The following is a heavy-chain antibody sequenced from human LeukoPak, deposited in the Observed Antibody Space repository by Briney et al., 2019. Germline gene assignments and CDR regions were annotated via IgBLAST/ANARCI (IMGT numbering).Heavy chain of an antibody. CDR3: ARAFTPGIRKALWIGDSL. CDR1: GFTFSSYA. V-gene: IGHV3-30*04. Sequence: GTSLSLSCAASGFTFSSYAMHWVRQAPGKGLEWLAVVSAHGLDKFYASSVRGRFTISKDTSKNTLSLQMNSPRSDDSGVYYCARAFTPGIRKALWIGDSLWDQGTLVTVSS. CDR2: VSAHGLDK. D-gene: IGHD3-10*01. J-gene: IGHJ4*02.